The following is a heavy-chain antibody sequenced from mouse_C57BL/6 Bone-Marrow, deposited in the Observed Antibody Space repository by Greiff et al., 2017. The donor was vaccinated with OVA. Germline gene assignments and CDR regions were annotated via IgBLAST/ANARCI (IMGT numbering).Heavy chain of an antibody. D-gene: IGHD2-3*01. V-gene: IGHV7-1*01. J-gene: IGHJ4*01. CDR1: GFTFSDFY. CDR2: SSNKANDYTT. Sequence: EVKLVESGGGLVQSGRSLRLSCATSGFTFSDFYMEWVRQAPGKGLEWIAASSNKANDYTTEYSAYVKGRFIVSRDTYQSILYLQMNALRAEDTAIYFCAREAKDDYYHYAMDDWGQGTSVTVSS. CDR3: AREAKDDYYHYAMDD.